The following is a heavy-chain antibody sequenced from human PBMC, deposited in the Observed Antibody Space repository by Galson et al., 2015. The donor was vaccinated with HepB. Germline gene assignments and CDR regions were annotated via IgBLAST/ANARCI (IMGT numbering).Heavy chain of an antibody. CDR1: GFTFTSYD. J-gene: IGHJ6*03. V-gene: IGHV3-33*08. Sequence: SLRLSCAASGFTFTSYDMHWVRQAPGKGLEWVAIVSYDGRNKYYTGSVEGRFTISRDTSKNTLYLQMSSLRGEDTAVYYCARERPRYYYMDVWGQGTTVTVSS. CDR3: ARERPRYYYMDV. CDR2: VSYDGRNK.